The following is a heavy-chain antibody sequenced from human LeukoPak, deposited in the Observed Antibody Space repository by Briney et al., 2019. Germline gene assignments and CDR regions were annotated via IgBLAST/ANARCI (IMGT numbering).Heavy chain of an antibody. CDR2: ISAYGGT. CDR3: ARDLSSGWYHLDP. D-gene: IGHD6-19*01. V-gene: IGHV4-4*07. J-gene: IGHJ5*01. CDR1: ADFFSSYY. Sequence: SETLSLTCNVSADFFSSYYWSWLRQPAGKGPQWIGRISAYGGTNYSPSLTGRVSLSLDTSKQQLSLKISSMTAADTAVYYCARDLSSGWYHLDPWGQGALVTVSS.